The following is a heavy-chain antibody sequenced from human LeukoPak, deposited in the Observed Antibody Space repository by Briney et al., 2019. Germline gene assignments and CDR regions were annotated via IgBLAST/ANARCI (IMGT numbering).Heavy chain of an antibody. V-gene: IGHV3-30*02. D-gene: IGHD6-19*01. J-gene: IGHJ4*02. CDR2: IRYDGSNH. CDR3: VRALSSADGWYYFDL. CDR1: GFIFSYYG. Sequence: GGSLRLSYAASGFIFSYYGMLWVRRAPGKGLEGVAFIRYDGSNHFHADSVKGRFTISRDNSKNTLDLHMSSLRPEDTAMYYCVRALSSADGWYYFDLWGQGTLVTVSS.